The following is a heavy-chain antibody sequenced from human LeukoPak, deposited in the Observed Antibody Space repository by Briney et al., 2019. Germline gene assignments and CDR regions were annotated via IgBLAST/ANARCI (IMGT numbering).Heavy chain of an antibody. Sequence: GGSLRLSCAASGFTFSSYEMNWVRQAPGKGLEWVPYISSSGSTIYYADSVKGRFTISRDNAKNSLYLQMNSLRAEDTAVYYCARGGGPGAFDIWGQGTMVTVSS. V-gene: IGHV3-48*03. CDR3: ARGGGPGAFDI. J-gene: IGHJ3*02. D-gene: IGHD6-25*01. CDR1: GFTFSSYE. CDR2: ISSSGSTI.